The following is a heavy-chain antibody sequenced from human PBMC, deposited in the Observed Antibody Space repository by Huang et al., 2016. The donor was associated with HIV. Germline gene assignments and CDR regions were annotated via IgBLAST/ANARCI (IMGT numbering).Heavy chain of an antibody. CDR2: INTKSGGT. CDR1: GYSFTGYY. J-gene: IGHJ6*02. Sequence: QLHLVQSGAEVKKPGASVKVSCQASGYSFTGYYMHWVRQAPGQGLEWRGWINTKSGGTNYAQKVQGRVTMTRDTSVNTAYMEVTELKSDDTAVYYCARAPPDVWGQGTTVTVSS. V-gene: IGHV1-2*02. CDR3: ARAPPDV.